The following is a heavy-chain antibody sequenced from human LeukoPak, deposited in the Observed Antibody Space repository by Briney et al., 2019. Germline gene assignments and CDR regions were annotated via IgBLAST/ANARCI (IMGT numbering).Heavy chain of an antibody. V-gene: IGHV3-9*01. D-gene: IGHD3-3*01. CDR1: GFTFDDYA. CDR3: ARMAGWRSYHDFWSGYYSGVNY. CDR2: ISWNSGSI. J-gene: IGHJ4*02. Sequence: GGSLRLSCAASGFTFDDYAMHWVRQAPGKGLEWVSGISWNSGSIGYADSVKGRFTISRDNAKNSLYLQMNSLRAEDTAVYYCARMAGWRSYHDFWSGYYSGVNYWGQGTLVTVSS.